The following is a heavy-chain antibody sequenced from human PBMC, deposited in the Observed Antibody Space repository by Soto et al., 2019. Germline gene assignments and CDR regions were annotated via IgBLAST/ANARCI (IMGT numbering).Heavy chain of an antibody. CDR1: GGSISSYY. CDR3: ARPSFNILTGYYVGY. D-gene: IGHD3-9*01. CDR2: IYYSGTT. Sequence: SETLSLTCTASGGSISSYYWSWNRQPPGKGLEWIGHIYYSGTTNYNPSLKSRVTISVDTSKNQFSLKLSSVTAADTAVYYCARPSFNILTGYYVGYWGLGTLVTVSS. V-gene: IGHV4-59*01. J-gene: IGHJ4*02.